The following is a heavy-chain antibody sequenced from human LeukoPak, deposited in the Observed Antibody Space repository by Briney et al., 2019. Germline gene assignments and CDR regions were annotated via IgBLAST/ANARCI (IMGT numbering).Heavy chain of an antibody. Sequence: GGSLRLSCAASGFTFSSYAKSWVRQAPGKGLEWVSAISGSGGSTYYADSVKGRFTISRDNSKNTLYLQMNSLRAEDTAVYYCAKGDIVVVPAAIGYWGQGTLVTVSS. CDR2: ISGSGGST. J-gene: IGHJ4*02. CDR1: GFTFSSYA. V-gene: IGHV3-23*01. D-gene: IGHD2-2*01. CDR3: AKGDIVVVPAAIGY.